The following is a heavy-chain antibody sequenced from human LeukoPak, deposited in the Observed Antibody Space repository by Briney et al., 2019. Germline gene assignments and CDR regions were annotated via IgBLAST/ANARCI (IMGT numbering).Heavy chain of an antibody. Sequence: GGSLRLSCAASGVAFSGYWMHWVRQPPGKGLVWVSYINGDGSRTTYADSVKGRFTISRDNAKNTLYLQVNSLRAEDTAVYHCARVRRYGSAPFYYYGLDVWGQGTTVTVSS. D-gene: IGHD3-10*01. CDR3: ARVRRYGSAPFYYYGLDV. J-gene: IGHJ6*02. CDR2: INGDGSRT. CDR1: GVAFSGYW. V-gene: IGHV3-74*01.